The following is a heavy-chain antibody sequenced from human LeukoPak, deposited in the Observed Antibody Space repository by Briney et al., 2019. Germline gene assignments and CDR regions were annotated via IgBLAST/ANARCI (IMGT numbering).Heavy chain of an antibody. CDR3: ARGVIGSSWYWGYFDY. V-gene: IGHV4-59*08. D-gene: IGHD6-13*01. Sequence: SETLSLTCTVSGGSISSYYWSWIRQPPGKGLEWIGYIYYSGSTNYNPSLKSRVTISVDTSKNQFSLKLSSVTAAGTAVYYCARGVIGSSWYWGYFDYWGQGTLVTVSS. J-gene: IGHJ4*02. CDR2: IYYSGST. CDR1: GGSISSYY.